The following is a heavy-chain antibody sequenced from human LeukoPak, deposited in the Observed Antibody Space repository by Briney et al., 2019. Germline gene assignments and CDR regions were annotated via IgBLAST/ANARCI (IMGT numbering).Heavy chain of an antibody. CDR1: GYTFTSYG. V-gene: IGHV1-18*01. Sequence: ASVKVSCKASGYTFTSYGISWVRQAPGQGLEWMGWISAYNGNTNYAQKLQRRVTMTTDTSTSTAYMELRSLRSDDTAVYYCARDMEIVVVPGDAFDIWGQGTMVTVSS. CDR2: ISAYNGNT. D-gene: IGHD3-22*01. CDR3: ARDMEIVVVPGDAFDI. J-gene: IGHJ3*02.